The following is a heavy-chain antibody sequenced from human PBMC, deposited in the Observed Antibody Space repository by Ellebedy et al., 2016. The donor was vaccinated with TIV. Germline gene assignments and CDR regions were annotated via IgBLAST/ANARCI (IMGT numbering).Heavy chain of an antibody. J-gene: IGHJ4*02. CDR1: GFSFSSHA. D-gene: IGHD1-26*01. V-gene: IGHV3-30*04. CDR3: ASEYSVSYALAY. Sequence: GESLKISXAASGFSFSSHAMHWVRQAPGKGLEWVTVISYDGSKKYYADSVKGRFTISRDNSKNTLFLQMNSLRAEDTAVYYCASEYSVSYALAYWGQGTLVSVSS. CDR2: ISYDGSKK.